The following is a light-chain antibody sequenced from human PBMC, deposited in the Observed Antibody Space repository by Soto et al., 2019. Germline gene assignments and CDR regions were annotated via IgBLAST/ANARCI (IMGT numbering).Light chain of an antibody. CDR2: MAS. J-gene: IGKJ1*01. V-gene: IGKV1-5*03. CDR1: QSLNNW. Sequence: DIQMTQSPSTLSASIGDRVTITCRASQSLNNWLAWFQQKPGKAPKLLIAMASYLESGVPSRFSGSGSGTEFTLPITSLQPDDFATYYCQQYNTFPRTFGQGTKVELK. CDR3: QQYNTFPRT.